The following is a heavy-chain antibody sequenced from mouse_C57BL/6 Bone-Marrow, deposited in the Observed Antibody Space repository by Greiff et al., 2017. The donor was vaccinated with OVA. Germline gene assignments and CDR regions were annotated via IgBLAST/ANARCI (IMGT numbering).Heavy chain of an antibody. D-gene: IGHD4-1*01. CDR1: GFSLTSYG. V-gene: IGHV2-5*01. CDR3: AKELGPAYYFDY. J-gene: IGHJ2*01. Sequence: QVQLKQSGPGLVQPSQSLSITCTVSGFSLTSYGVHWVRQSPGKGLEWLGVILIGGSTSNNADFMSRLSITTDNYKSQVSFKMNSLQADDNAIAYCAKELGPAYYFDYWGQGTTLTVSS. CDR2: ILIGGST.